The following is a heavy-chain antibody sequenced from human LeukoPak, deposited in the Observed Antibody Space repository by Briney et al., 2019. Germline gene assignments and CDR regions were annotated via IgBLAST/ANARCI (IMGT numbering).Heavy chain of an antibody. CDR1: GGSIRSSSYY. Sequence: SETLSLTCTVSGGSIRSSSYYWGWIRQPPGKGLEWIGSIYYSGSTYYNASLKSRGTISVDTSKNQFSLKLSSVTAADTAVYYCASLTTVGTDYWGQGTLVTVSS. D-gene: IGHD4-23*01. CDR2: IYYSGST. V-gene: IGHV4-39*01. J-gene: IGHJ4*02. CDR3: ASLTTVGTDY.